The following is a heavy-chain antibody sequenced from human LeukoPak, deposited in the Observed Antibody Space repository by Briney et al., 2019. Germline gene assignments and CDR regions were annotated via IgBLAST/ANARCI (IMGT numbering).Heavy chain of an antibody. CDR1: GYSISSGYF. J-gene: IGHJ4*02. CDR2: IYRSGST. Sequence: PSETLSLTCTVSGYSISSGYFWGWIRQPPGKGLECIGTIYRSGSTYYNPSLKSRVTISVDTSKNQFSLKLNSVTAADTAVYYCARDAAGAVAGTFVLEYYFDYWGQGTLVTVSS. CDR3: ARDAAGAVAGTFVLEYYFDY. V-gene: IGHV4-38-2*02. D-gene: IGHD6-19*01.